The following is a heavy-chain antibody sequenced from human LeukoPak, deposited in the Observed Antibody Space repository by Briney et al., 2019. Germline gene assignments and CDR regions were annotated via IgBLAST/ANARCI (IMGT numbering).Heavy chain of an antibody. D-gene: IGHD3-22*01. CDR1: GGSISSSSYY. CDR3: ASLDSSYYYDSSGYYYQPGY. J-gene: IGHJ4*02. CDR2: IYYSGST. Sequence: SETLSLTCTVSGGSISSSSYYWGWIRQPPGKGLEWIGSIYYSGSTYYNPSLKSRVTISVDTSKNQFSLKLSSVTAADTAVYYCASLDSSYYYDSSGYYYQPGYWGQGTLVTVSS. V-gene: IGHV4-39*01.